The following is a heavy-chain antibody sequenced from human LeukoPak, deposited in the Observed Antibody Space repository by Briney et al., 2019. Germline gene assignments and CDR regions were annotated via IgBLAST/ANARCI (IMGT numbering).Heavy chain of an antibody. J-gene: IGHJ4*02. CDR1: GYTFTSYY. CDR2: INPSGGST. V-gene: IGHV1-46*01. Sequence: ASVKVSCKASGYTFTSYYMHWVRQAPGQGLEWMGIINPSGGSTSYAQKFQGRVTMSRDTSTSTVYMELSSLRSEDTAVYYCARTAQEGWARPHYYFDYWGQGTLVTVSS. D-gene: IGHD1-26*01. CDR3: ARTAQEGWARPHYYFDY.